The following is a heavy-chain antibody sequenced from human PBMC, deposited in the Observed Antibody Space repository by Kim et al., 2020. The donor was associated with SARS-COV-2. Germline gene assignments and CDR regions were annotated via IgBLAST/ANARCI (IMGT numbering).Heavy chain of an antibody. D-gene: IGHD2-2*01. CDR3: ARTRGCSGTSCYVDF. CDR1: GFTFSTYA. J-gene: IGHJ4*02. CDR2: ISGSGGST. Sequence: GGSLRLSCAASGFTFSTYAMSWVRQAPGKGLEWVSGISGSGGSTYYADSGRGRFTISRDNSKNTLFLQMSSLTADDTAVYYCARTRGCSGTSCYVDFWGQGTLVTVSS. V-gene: IGHV3-23*01.